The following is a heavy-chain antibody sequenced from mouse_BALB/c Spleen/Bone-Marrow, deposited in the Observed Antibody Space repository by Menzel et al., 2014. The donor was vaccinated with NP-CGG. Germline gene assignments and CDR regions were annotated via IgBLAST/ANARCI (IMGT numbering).Heavy chain of an antibody. D-gene: IGHD2-4*01. CDR2: IDPANGNT. Sequence: EVQLQQSGAELVKPGASVKLSCTASGFNIKDTYMHWVKQRPEQGLEWIGRIDPANGNTKYDPKFQGKATITADTSSNTAYLQLSSLPSEDTAVYYCALYYDYDVGYWGQGPTLTVSS. V-gene: IGHV14-3*02. CDR1: GFNIKDTY. CDR3: ALYYDYDVGY. J-gene: IGHJ2*01.